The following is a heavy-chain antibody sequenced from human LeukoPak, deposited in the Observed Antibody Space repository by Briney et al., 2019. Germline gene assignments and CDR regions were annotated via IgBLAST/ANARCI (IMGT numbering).Heavy chain of an antibody. Sequence: PSETLSLTCTVSGGSISSSSYYWGWIRQPPGKGLEWIGEINHSGSTNYNPSLKSRVTISVDTSKNQFSLKLSSVTAADTAVYYCARGGYSYVWGYYYYYMDVWGKGTTVTISS. CDR3: ARGGYSYVWGYYYYYMDV. J-gene: IGHJ6*03. CDR2: INHSGST. V-gene: IGHV4-39*07. CDR1: GGSISSSSYY. D-gene: IGHD5-18*01.